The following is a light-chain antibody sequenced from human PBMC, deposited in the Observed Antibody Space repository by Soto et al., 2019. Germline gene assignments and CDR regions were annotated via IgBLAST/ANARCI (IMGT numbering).Light chain of an antibody. Sequence: QSVLTQPASVSGSPGQSITISCTGSGRDIGAYDYVSWYQQHPGKAPKLIIYGVKNRPSGVSNRFSASKSAFTASLTISGLQTEDEADYYCSSYTTSYFYVFGTGTQLTVL. CDR2: GVK. J-gene: IGLJ1*01. CDR3: SSYTTSYFYV. CDR1: GRDIGAYDY. V-gene: IGLV2-14*01.